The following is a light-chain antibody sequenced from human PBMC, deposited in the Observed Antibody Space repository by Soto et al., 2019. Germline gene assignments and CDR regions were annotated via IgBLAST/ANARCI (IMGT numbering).Light chain of an antibody. Sequence: EIVVTQSPDTLSVSPGERATLSCRASQSVSSNLAWYQQKPGQAPRLLIYDASTRAPGFPARFSGSGSGTDFTLTISSLEPEDFAVYYCQQRLSWPITFGQGTDWRL. CDR2: DAS. V-gene: IGKV3-11*01. CDR1: QSVSSN. CDR3: QQRLSWPIT. J-gene: IGKJ5*01.